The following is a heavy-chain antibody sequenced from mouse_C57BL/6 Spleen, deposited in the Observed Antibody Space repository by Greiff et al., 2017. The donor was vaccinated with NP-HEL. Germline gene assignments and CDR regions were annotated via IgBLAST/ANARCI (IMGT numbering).Heavy chain of an antibody. V-gene: IGHV1-76*01. CDR1: GYTFTDYY. J-gene: IGHJ4*01. CDR2: IYPGSGNT. CDR3: ARAVPRNAMDY. D-gene: IGHD1-1*01. Sequence: QVQLQQSGAELVRPGASVKLSCKASGYTFTDYYINWVKQRPGQGLEWIARIYPGSGNTYYNEKFKGKATLTAEKSSSTAYMQLSSLTSEDSAVYFCARAVPRNAMDYWGQGTSVTVSS.